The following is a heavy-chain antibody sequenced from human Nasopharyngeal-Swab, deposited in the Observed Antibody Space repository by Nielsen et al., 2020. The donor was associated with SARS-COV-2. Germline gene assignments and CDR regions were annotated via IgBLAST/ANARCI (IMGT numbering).Heavy chain of an antibody. CDR1: GGSISSYY. J-gene: IGHJ5*02. CDR2: IYYSGST. D-gene: IGHD6-6*01. CDR3: ARSKAAHNWFDP. V-gene: IGHV4-59*01. Sequence: SETLSLTCTVSGGSISSYYWSWIRQPPGKGLEWIGYIYYSGSTNYNPSLKSRVTISVDTSKNQFSLKLSSVTAADTAVYYCARSKAAHNWFDPRGQGTLVTVSS.